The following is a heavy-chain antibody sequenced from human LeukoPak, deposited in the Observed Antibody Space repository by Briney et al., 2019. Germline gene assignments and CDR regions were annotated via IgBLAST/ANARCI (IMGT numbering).Heavy chain of an antibody. Sequence: GGSLRLSCAASGFTFSSYSMNWVRQAPGKGLEWVSSISSSSSYIYYADSVKGRFTISRDNAKNSLCLQMNSLRAEDTAVYYCARDMDDIVVVVAATSAFDYWGQGTLVTVSS. V-gene: IGHV3-21*01. CDR3: ARDMDDIVVVVAATSAFDY. CDR2: ISSSSSYI. D-gene: IGHD2-15*01. J-gene: IGHJ4*02. CDR1: GFTFSSYS.